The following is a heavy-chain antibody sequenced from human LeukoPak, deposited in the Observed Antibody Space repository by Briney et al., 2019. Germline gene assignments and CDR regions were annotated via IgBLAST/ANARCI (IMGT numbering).Heavy chain of an antibody. CDR3: ARHSRILFDP. D-gene: IGHD2-2*01. CDR2: IYYSGST. J-gene: IGHJ5*02. V-gene: IGHV4-39*01. Sequence: SETLSLTCTVSGGSISPYYWGWIRQPPGKGLEWIGSIYYSGSTYYNPSLKSRVTISVDTSKNQFSLKLSSVTAADTAVYYCARHSRILFDPWGQGTLVTVSS. CDR1: GGSISPYY.